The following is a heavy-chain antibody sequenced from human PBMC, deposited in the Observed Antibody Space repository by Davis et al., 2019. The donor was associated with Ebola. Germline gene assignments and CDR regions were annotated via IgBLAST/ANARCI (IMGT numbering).Heavy chain of an antibody. D-gene: IGHD6-19*01. CDR2: INHSGST. CDR1: GGSFSTYY. CDR3: ARGPAYSSGWYWNY. J-gene: IGHJ4*02. V-gene: IGHV4-34*01. Sequence: ETLSLTCAVYGGSFSTYYWSWIRQPPGMGLEWIGEINHSGSTNYNPSLKSRVTMSIDTSKSQFSLKLSSVTAADTSIYYCARGPAYSSGWYWNYWGQGTLVTVSS.